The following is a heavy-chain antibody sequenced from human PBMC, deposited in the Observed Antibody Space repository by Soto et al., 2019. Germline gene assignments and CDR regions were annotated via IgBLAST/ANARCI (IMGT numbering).Heavy chain of an antibody. J-gene: IGHJ4*02. D-gene: IGHD3-3*01. V-gene: IGHV3-23*01. Sequence: EVQLLESGGGLVQPGGSLRLSCAASGFTFSSYAMSWVRQAPGKGLEWVSAISGSGGSTDYADSVKGRFTISRDNSKNTLYLQMNRLSAEDTALYYSAKALVSIFGAAPDYWGQGTLVTVSS. CDR1: GFTFSSYA. CDR2: ISGSGGST. CDR3: AKALVSIFGAAPDY.